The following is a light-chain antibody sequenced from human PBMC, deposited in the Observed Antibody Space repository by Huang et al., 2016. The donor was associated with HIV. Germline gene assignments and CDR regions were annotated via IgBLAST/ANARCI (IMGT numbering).Light chain of an antibody. CDR3: QQRSAWPLT. J-gene: IGKJ4*01. CDR2: DAS. Sequence: EIVLTPSPATLSLSPGERATLSCRASPSVHSYLAWYQQKPGQAPRLLIYDASNRATGIPARFSGSGSGTDFTLTISNLQSEDFAVYYCQQRSAWPLTFGGGTKVEI. V-gene: IGKV3-11*01. CDR1: PSVHSY.